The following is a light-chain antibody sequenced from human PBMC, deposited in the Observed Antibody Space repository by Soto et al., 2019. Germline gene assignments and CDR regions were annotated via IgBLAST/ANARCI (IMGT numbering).Light chain of an antibody. V-gene: IGLV1-40*01. Sequence: QSVLTQPPSVSGAPGQRVTISCTGSSSNVGAGYDVHWYQVLPRTAPKLLIFGNTNRPSGVPDRFSASKSGTSASLAISGLLAEDEADYYCQSYDDPLSGGVFGGGTQLTVL. CDR3: QSYDDPLSGGV. J-gene: IGLJ7*01. CDR1: SSNVGAGYD. CDR2: GNT.